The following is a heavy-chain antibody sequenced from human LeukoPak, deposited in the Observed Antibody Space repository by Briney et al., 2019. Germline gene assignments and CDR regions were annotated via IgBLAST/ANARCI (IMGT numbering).Heavy chain of an antibody. CDR1: GFTLDDYA. CDR2: ISWNSGSI. D-gene: IGHD3-3*01. J-gene: IGHJ4*02. V-gene: IGHV3-9*03. Sequence: PGGSLRVSCAASGFTLDDYAMHWVRQAPGKGLEWVSGISWNSGSIGYADSVKGRFTISRDNTKNSLYLQMNSLRAEDMALYYCAKDRSFWSGYYDYWGQGTLVTVSS. CDR3: AKDRSFWSGYYDY.